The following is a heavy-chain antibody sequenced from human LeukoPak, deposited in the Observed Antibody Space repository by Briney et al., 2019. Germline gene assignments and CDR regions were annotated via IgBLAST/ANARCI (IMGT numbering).Heavy chain of an antibody. D-gene: IGHD4-23*01. J-gene: IGHJ5*02. CDR1: GVSFSGYY. Sequence: SETLSLTCSVYGVSFSGYYWSWIRQPPGKGLEGIGEINHSGSTNYNPSLKRLVTTSVDTSKNHFSLKLSSVTAADTAVYYSARGSGGKRAFFGGPHNSFDPWGQGTLVTVSS. V-gene: IGHV4-34*01. CDR2: INHSGST. CDR3: ARGSGGKRAFFGGPHNSFDP.